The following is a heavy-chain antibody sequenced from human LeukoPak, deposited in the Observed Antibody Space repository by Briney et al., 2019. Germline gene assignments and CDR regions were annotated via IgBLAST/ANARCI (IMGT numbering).Heavy chain of an antibody. Sequence: ASVKVSCKASGYTFTGYYMHWVRQAPGQGLEWMGLINPNSGGTIYAQKFQGRVTLTRDTSITTAYMELSSLTSDDTAVYYCARGGKDRFNWFDPWGQGTLVTVSS. CDR3: ARGGKDRFNWFDP. CDR2: INPNSGGT. J-gene: IGHJ5*02. CDR1: GYTFTGYY. D-gene: IGHD2-15*01. V-gene: IGHV1-2*06.